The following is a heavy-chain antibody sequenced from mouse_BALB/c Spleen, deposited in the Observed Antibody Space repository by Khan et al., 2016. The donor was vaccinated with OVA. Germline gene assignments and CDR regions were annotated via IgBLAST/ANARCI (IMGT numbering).Heavy chain of an antibody. D-gene: IGHD2-1*01. V-gene: IGHV2-9*02. CDR2: IWAGGST. CDR3: ARDDGNYVDVMDY. CDR1: GFTLISYG. Sequence: QVQLKESGPGLVAPSQSLSINCTVSGFTLISYGVHWVRQSPGKGLEWLGIIWAGGSTNYNSALMARLSISKDNSKSQVFLKMNSVQTDDTAMYYCARDDGNYVDVMDYLGQGTSVTVSS. J-gene: IGHJ4*01.